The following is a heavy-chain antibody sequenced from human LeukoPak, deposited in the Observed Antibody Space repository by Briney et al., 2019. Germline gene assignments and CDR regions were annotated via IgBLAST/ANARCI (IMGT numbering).Heavy chain of an antibody. CDR2: VNHSGIT. Sequence: SETLSLTCAVSGGSFSGHYYWVWIRQSRGRGLEWIGEVNHSGITNYNPSLKSRVFISVGTSKNQFSLTFTSVTAADTAVYYCARLLLSGGLDSWGQGTLVTVSS. V-gene: IGHV4-34*01. CDR1: GGSFSGHYY. CDR3: ARLLLSGGLDS. D-gene: IGHD3-3*01. J-gene: IGHJ4*02.